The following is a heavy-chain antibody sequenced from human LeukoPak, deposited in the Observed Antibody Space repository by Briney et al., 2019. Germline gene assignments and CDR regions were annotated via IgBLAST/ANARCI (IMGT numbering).Heavy chain of an antibody. Sequence: ASVKVSCKASGYTFTSYGLSWVRQAPGQGLEYMGGIIPIFGTANYAQKFQGRVTITADESKSTAYMEMSSLRSEDTAVYYCARGRNGLIWFGELERWGQGTLVTVSS. J-gene: IGHJ4*02. CDR1: GYTFTSYG. D-gene: IGHD3-10*01. CDR2: IIPIFGTA. V-gene: IGHV1-69*13. CDR3: ARGRNGLIWFGELER.